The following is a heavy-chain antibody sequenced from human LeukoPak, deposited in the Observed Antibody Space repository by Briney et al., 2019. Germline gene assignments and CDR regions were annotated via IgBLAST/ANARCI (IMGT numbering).Heavy chain of an antibody. J-gene: IGHJ6*04. D-gene: IGHD6-19*01. CDR2: TIPIFGTA. Sequence: SVKVSCKASGGTFSSYAISWVRQAPGQGLEWMGGTIPIFGTANYAQKFQGRVTITADESTSTAYMELSSLRSEDTAVYYCARGRGAVAGTWYYGMDVWGKGTTVTVSS. CDR1: GGTFSSYA. V-gene: IGHV1-69*01. CDR3: ARGRGAVAGTWYYGMDV.